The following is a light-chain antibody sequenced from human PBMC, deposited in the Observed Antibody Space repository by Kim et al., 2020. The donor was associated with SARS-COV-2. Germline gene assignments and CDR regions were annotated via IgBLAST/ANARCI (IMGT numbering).Light chain of an antibody. V-gene: IGLV3-19*02. CDR2: GKN. J-gene: IGLJ3*02. CDR1: RLRTHY. CDR3: YSWDSIGIRRV. Sequence: SSELTQDPAVSVALGQTVTITCQGDRLRTHYASWYQQKPGQAPVRVMYGKNDRPSGIPDRFFGSTSGNTASLTISGVQAEDEADYYCYSWDSIGIRRVFGGGTQLTVL.